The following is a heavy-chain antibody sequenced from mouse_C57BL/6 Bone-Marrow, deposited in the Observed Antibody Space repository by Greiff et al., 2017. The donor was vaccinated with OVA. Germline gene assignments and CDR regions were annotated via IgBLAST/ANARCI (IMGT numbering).Heavy chain of an antibody. CDR3: ARLEPSYWYFDV. V-gene: IGHV1-55*01. CDR2: IYPGSGST. CDR1: GYTFTSYW. Sequence: VQLQQPGAELVKPGASVKMSCKASGYTFTSYWITWVKQRPGQGLEWIGDIYPGSGSTNYNEKFKSKATLTVDTSSSPAYMQISSLTSEDSAVYCCARLEPSYWYFDVWGTGTTVTVSS. J-gene: IGHJ1*03.